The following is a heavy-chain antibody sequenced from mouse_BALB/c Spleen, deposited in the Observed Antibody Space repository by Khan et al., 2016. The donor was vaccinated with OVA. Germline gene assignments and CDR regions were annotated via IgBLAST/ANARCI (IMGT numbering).Heavy chain of an antibody. V-gene: IGHV1S136*01. CDR2: INPYNDGT. Sequence: VRLQQSGPELVKPGASVKMSCKASGYTYTSYVMHWVKQKPGQGLEWIGYINPYNDGTKYDEKFKGKATLISDKSSSTAYMELSSLTSEDSAVYSCARWGITTGFAYWGQGTLVTVSA. D-gene: IGHD2-4*01. CDR1: GYTYTSYV. CDR3: ARWGITTGFAY. J-gene: IGHJ3*01.